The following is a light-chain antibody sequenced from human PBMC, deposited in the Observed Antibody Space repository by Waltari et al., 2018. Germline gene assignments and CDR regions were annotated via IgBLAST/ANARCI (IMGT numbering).Light chain of an antibody. CDR1: IYNIGINT. J-gene: IGLJ3*02. V-gene: IGLV1-44*01. CDR3: GAWDDGVKEWV. Sequence: QSVLTQPPSASGPPGRRLTISCSGTIYNIGINTVTWYQQFPGPAPKLLIFSTTQRPSGAPDRFSASKSGTSASLAINGLQAADEADYYCGAWDDGVKEWVFGGGTKLTVL. CDR2: STT.